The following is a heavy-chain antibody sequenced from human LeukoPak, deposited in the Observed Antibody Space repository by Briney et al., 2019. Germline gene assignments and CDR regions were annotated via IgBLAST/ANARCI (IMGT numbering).Heavy chain of an antibody. J-gene: IGHJ4*02. Sequence: GGSLRLSCTLSGLTFSNYAMSWVRQAPGRGLEWISVISDSGGRTNYADSVKRRFTIYRDNSSNTLFLQLSSLRDDDTAIYYCAKRLGYDYGYYDYWGQGALVTVTS. CDR2: ISDSGGRT. CDR1: GLTFSNYA. D-gene: IGHD5-18*01. CDR3: AKRLGYDYGYYDY. V-gene: IGHV3-23*01.